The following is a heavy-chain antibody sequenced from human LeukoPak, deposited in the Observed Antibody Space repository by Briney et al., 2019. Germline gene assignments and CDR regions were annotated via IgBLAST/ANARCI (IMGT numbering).Heavy chain of an antibody. Sequence: SETLSLTCAVSGGSISSSNWWSWVRQPPGKGLEWIGEIYHSGSTNYNPSLKSRVTISVDTSKNQFSLKLSSVTAADTAVYYCARDSEWFGESIFDYWGQGTLVTVSS. CDR1: GGSISSSNW. V-gene: IGHV4-4*02. D-gene: IGHD3-10*01. J-gene: IGHJ4*02. CDR3: ARDSEWFGESIFDY. CDR2: IYHSGST.